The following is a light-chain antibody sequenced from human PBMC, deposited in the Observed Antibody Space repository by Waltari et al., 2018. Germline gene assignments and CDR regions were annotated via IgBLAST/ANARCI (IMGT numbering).Light chain of an antibody. CDR3: CSYASTNTIL. CDR2: EGT. V-gene: IGLV2-23*01. Sequence: QSALTQPASVSGSPGQSITISCTGTSSDVGSSNLVSWYQHHPGKVPQLMIYEGTKRPSGVSNRFSASTSGNTASLTISGLQAEDEADYHCCSYASTNTILFGGGTKLTVL. CDR1: SSDVGSSNL. J-gene: IGLJ2*01.